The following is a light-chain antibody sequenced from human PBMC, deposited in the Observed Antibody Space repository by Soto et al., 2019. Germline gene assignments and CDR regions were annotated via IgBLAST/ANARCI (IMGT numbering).Light chain of an antibody. J-gene: IGKJ1*01. CDR2: GAS. Sequence: EIVLTQSPGTLSLSPGERATLSCRASQSVGSNYLAWYEQKPGQAPRLLIYGASIRATGIPDRFSGSGSGTEFTLTISRLEPEDFAVYYCQQYGKSPGTFGQGTMVEIK. CDR3: QQYGKSPGT. V-gene: IGKV3-20*01. CDR1: QSVGSNY.